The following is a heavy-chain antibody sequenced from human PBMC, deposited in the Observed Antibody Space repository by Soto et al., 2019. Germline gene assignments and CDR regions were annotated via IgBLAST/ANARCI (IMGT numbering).Heavy chain of an antibody. CDR2: IIPLFGTP. D-gene: IGHD1-26*01. CDR1: GGTFSNYA. Sequence: SVKVSCKASGGTFSNYAINWVRQAPGQGLEWMGGIIPLFGTPNYAQKFQGRVTFTAHKSTSTAYMELRSLRSDDTAVYYCARGWETVGTTTPFAYWGQGTLGTVSA. CDR3: ARGWETVGTTTPFAY. J-gene: IGHJ4*02. V-gene: IGHV1-69*06.